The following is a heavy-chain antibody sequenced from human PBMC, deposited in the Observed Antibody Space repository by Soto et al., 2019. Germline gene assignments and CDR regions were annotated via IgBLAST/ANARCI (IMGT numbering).Heavy chain of an antibody. D-gene: IGHD3-16*01. CDR2: VYYSGAT. CDR1: GGSMATGGHY. Sequence: KSSETLSLTCTVSGGSMATGGHYYNWIRQVPGKGLEWIGYVYYSGATHYTPSLRARATISRDTSKNQFSLRLISVTAADTALYYCARDKDLQPTVWGFWGQGIQVTVSS. V-gene: IGHV4-31*03. CDR3: ARDKDLQPTVWGF. J-gene: IGHJ4*02.